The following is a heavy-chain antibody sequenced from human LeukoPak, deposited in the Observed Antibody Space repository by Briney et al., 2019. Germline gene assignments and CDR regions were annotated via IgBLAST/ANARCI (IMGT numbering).Heavy chain of an antibody. CDR3: ARDNPGDFHAFDI. J-gene: IGHJ3*02. CDR2: IYHSGST. CDR1: GGSISSGGYS. V-gene: IGHV4-30-2*01. Sequence: SETLSLTCAVSGGSISSGGYSWSWIRQPPGKGLEGIGYIYHSGSTYYNPSLKSRVTISVDRSKNQFSLKLSSVTAADTAVYYCARDNPGDFHAFDIWGQGTMVTVSS. D-gene: IGHD2/OR15-2a*01.